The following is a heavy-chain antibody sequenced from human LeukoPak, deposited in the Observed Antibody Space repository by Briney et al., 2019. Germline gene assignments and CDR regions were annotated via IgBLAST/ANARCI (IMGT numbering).Heavy chain of an antibody. Sequence: PGASVKVSCKASGYTFTSYGISWVRQAPGQGLEWMGWISAYNGNTNYAQKLQGRVTMTTDTSTSTAYMELRSLRSDDTAVYYCARDPTLPPIVDRAFDIWGQGTMVTVSS. CDR3: ARDPTLPPIVDRAFDI. J-gene: IGHJ3*02. CDR1: GYTFTSYG. V-gene: IGHV1-18*01. D-gene: IGHD3-22*01. CDR2: ISAYNGNT.